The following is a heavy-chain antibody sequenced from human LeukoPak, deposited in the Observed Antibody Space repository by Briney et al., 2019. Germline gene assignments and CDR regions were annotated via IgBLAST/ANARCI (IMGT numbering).Heavy chain of an antibody. Sequence: ASVKVSCKASGYTFTSYAMHWVRQAPGQRLEWMGWINAGNGNTKYSQKFQGRVTITRDTSASTAYMELSSLRSEDTAVYYCARVKSYYGSGSYFGYWGQGTLVTVSS. CDR1: GYTFTSYA. CDR2: INAGNGNT. V-gene: IGHV1-3*01. D-gene: IGHD3-10*01. J-gene: IGHJ4*02. CDR3: ARVKSYYGSGSYFGY.